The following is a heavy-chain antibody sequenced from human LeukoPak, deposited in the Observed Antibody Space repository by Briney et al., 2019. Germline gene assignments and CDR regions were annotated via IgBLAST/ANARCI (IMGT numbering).Heavy chain of an antibody. D-gene: IGHD3-10*01. CDR1: GFTFSSYN. CDR3: ARYSGTYRDY. J-gene: IGHJ4*02. Sequence: PGGSLRLSCAASGFTFSSYNMNWVRQAPGKGLEWVSSITSGSSYIFYADSVKGRFTISRDNAKNSLYLQKNSLRAEDTAVYYCARYSGTYRDYWGQGTLVTVSS. V-gene: IGHV3-21*01. CDR2: ITSGSSYI.